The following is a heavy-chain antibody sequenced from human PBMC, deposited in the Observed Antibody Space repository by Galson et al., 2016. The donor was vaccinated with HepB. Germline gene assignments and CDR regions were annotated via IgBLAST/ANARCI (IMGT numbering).Heavy chain of an antibody. CDR2: ISIFGDNT. Sequence: SLRLSCAASGFTFSSYAMNWVRQAPGKGLEWVATISIFGDNTHYADSVKGRFTVSRDNSKSTFYRHMHSLRVEDTAIYHCAKDLDSSGWYEGVYWGQGTLVTVSS. V-gene: IGHV3-23*01. J-gene: IGHJ4*02. D-gene: IGHD6-19*01. CDR3: AKDLDSSGWYEGVY. CDR1: GFTFSSYA.